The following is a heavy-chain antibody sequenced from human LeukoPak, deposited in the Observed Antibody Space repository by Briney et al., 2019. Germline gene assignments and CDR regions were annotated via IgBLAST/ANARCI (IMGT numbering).Heavy chain of an antibody. J-gene: IGHJ6*02. CDR2: ISAYNGNT. CDR1: GYTFTSYG. D-gene: IGHD2-2*01. Sequence: ASVKVSCTASGYTFTSYGISWVRQAPGQGLEWMGWISAYNGNTNYAQKLQGRVTMTTDTSTSTAYMELRSLRSDDTAVYYCARDVPYCSSTSCYYGMDVWGQGTTVTVSS. CDR3: ARDVPYCSSTSCYYGMDV. V-gene: IGHV1-18*01.